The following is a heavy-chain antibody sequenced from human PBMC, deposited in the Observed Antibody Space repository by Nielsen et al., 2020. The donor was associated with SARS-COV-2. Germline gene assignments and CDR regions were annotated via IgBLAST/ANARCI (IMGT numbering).Heavy chain of an antibody. D-gene: IGHD6-13*01. Sequence: GESLKISCAASGFAVSNNYMSWVRQAPGKGLEWVSIIYSGGSTYYADSVKGRFTISRHNSRSTLYLQMNSLRAEDTAVYYCAREPIAADHWGQGTLVTVSS. CDR1: GFAVSNNY. CDR2: IYSGGST. J-gene: IGHJ5*02. CDR3: AREPIAADH. V-gene: IGHV3-53*04.